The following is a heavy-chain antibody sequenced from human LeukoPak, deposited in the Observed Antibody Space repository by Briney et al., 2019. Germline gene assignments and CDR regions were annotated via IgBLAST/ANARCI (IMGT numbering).Heavy chain of an antibody. V-gene: IGHV4-59*08. Sequence: PSATLSLTCPVSGGSISSYYWSWIRRPPGKGLEWIGYIYYSGSTNYNPSLKSRVTISVDTSKNQFSLKLSSVTAADTAVYYCARHRGGSYYYAFDIWGQGTMVTVSS. CDR3: ARHRGGSYYYAFDI. CDR1: GGSISSYY. J-gene: IGHJ3*02. D-gene: IGHD1-26*01. CDR2: IYYSGST.